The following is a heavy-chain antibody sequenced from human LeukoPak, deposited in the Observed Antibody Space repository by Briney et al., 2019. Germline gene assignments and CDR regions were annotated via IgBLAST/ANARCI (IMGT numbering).Heavy chain of an antibody. Sequence: SETLSLTCTVSGGSISSYYWSWIRQPPGKGLGWIAYISYSGSTNYNPSFKSRVTISVDTSKNQFSLKLSSVTAADTAVYYCARGGTKMAYYFDYWGQGTLVTVSS. D-gene: IGHD5-24*01. J-gene: IGHJ4*02. CDR2: ISYSGST. CDR3: ARGGTKMAYYFDY. CDR1: GGSISSYY. V-gene: IGHV4-59*01.